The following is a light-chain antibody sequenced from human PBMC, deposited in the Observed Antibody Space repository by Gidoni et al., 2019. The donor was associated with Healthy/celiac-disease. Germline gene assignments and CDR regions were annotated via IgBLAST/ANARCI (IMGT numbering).Light chain of an antibody. Sequence: SVLTQPPSVSGAPGPRVTISCTGSSSNIGAGYDVHWYQQLPGTAPKLLIYGNSNRPSGVPDRFSGSKSGTSASLAITGLQAEDEADYYCQSYDSSLSGSDVFGTGTKVTVL. CDR2: GNS. CDR1: SSNIGAGYD. CDR3: QSYDSSLSGSDV. J-gene: IGLJ1*01. V-gene: IGLV1-40*01.